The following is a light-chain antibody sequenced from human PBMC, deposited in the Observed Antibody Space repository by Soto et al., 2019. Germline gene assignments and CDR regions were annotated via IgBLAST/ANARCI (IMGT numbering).Light chain of an antibody. V-gene: IGKV3-11*01. Sequence: EIVLTQSPATLSLSPGERATLSCRASQSISNYLAWYQQKPGQAPRLLIYEASDRATGIPARFSGSGSGTDFTLTISSLEPEDFAVYYCQQRSNWPPITFGQGTRLEIK. J-gene: IGKJ5*01. CDR1: QSISNY. CDR3: QQRSNWPPIT. CDR2: EAS.